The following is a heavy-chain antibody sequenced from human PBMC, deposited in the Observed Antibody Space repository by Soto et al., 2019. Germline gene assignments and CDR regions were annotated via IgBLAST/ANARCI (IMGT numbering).Heavy chain of an antibody. J-gene: IGHJ4*02. CDR2: INSDGSST. V-gene: IGHV3-74*01. D-gene: IGHD6-6*01. CDR1: GFTFSSYW. CDR3: ARDPGLYSSSSPFDY. Sequence: EVQLVESGGGLVQPGGSLRLSCAASGFTFSSYWMHWVRQAPGKGLVWVSRINSDGSSTSYADSVKGRFTISRDNAKNTLYLQMNSLRAEDTAVYYCARDPGLYSSSSPFDYWGQGTLVTVSS.